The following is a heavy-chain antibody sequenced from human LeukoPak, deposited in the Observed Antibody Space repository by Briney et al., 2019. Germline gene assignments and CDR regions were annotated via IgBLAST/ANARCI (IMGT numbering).Heavy chain of an antibody. CDR2: ISISSSYI. CDR3: ARVPFTPKYQLLFNYYFDY. D-gene: IGHD2-2*01. V-gene: IGHV3-21*01. CDR1: GFTFSSYS. Sequence: GGSLRLTCAASGFTFSSYSMNWVRQAPGKGLEWVSSISISSSYIYYADSVKGRFTISRDNAKNSLYLQMNSLRAEDTAVYYCARVPFTPKYQLLFNYYFDYWGQGTLVTVSS. J-gene: IGHJ4*02.